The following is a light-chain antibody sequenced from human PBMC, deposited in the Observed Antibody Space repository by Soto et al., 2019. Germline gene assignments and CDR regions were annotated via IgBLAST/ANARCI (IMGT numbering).Light chain of an antibody. J-gene: IGKJ5*01. Sequence: ETVLTQSPATLSLSPGDRATLSCKASQSVSTYLAWYQQKPGQAPRLLIYDAFNRATGIPARFSGSGSGTDFTLTISSLDPEDFAIYYCQHRSNWRIAFGQGTRLEIK. CDR1: QSVSTY. CDR2: DAF. CDR3: QHRSNWRIA. V-gene: IGKV3-11*01.